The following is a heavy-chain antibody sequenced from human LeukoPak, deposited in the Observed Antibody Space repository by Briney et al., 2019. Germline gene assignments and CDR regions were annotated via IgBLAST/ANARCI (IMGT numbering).Heavy chain of an antibody. CDR3: ARGGGNGLYYYMDV. CDR1: GFTFDDYG. J-gene: IGHJ6*03. CDR2: LNWNGGST. D-gene: IGHD4-23*01. V-gene: IGHV3-20*01. Sequence: RPGGSLRPSCAASGFTFDDYGMSWVRQAPGKGLEWVSGLNWNGGSTGYADSVKGPFTIARDNAKNSLYLQMSSLRAEDTALYHGARGGGNGLYYYMDVWGKGTTVTVSS.